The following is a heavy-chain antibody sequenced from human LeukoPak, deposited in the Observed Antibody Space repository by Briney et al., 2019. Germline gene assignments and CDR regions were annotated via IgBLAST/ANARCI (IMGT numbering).Heavy chain of an antibody. CDR1: GFTLSSYN. CDR3: ARADFSSRKGNLFDY. Sequence: GGPLRLSCADSGFTLSSYNMNWVRQAPGKGLEWVAFISSSSTNIDYADSVKGRFTIPRDNAKNSLYLQMNSLRAEDTAVYYCARADFSSRKGNLFDYWGQGTLVTVSS. CDR2: ISSSSTNI. D-gene: IGHD6-13*01. J-gene: IGHJ4*02. V-gene: IGHV3-21*01.